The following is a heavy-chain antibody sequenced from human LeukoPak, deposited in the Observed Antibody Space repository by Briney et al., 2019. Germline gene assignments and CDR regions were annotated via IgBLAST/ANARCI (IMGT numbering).Heavy chain of an antibody. CDR1: GGSISSYY. V-gene: IGHV4-59*08. CDR3: ARQSWRSYSSHTIYLFDY. Sequence: PSETLSLTCTVSGGSISSYYWSRIRQPPGKGLEWIGYIYYSGSTNYNPSLKSRVTISVDTSKNQFSLKLSSVTAADTAVYYCARQSWRSYSSHTIYLFDYWGQGTLVTVSS. D-gene: IGHD3-22*01. J-gene: IGHJ4*02. CDR2: IYYSGST.